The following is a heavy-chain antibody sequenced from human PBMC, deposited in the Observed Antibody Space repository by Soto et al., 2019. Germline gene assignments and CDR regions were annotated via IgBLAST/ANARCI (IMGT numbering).Heavy chain of an antibody. D-gene: IGHD3-10*01. CDR3: AKDRHYGSGTYSDSYLDY. J-gene: IGHJ4*02. Sequence: EVQLLESGGGLVQPGGSLRLSCGGSGFTFNSYAMTWVRQAPGKGLEWVSAISGSGGTTYYANSVKGRFTISRDQSKDTLYLQMNRLSDEDAAIYYCAKDRHYGSGTYSDSYLDYWGQVTLVTVSA. V-gene: IGHV3-23*01. CDR2: ISGSGGTT. CDR1: GFTFNSYA.